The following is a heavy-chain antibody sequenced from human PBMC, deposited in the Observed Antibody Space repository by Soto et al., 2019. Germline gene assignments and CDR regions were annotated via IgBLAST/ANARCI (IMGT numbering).Heavy chain of an antibody. CDR1: GYTFTGYY. J-gene: IGHJ5*02. CDR2: INPNSGGT. CDR3: ASQHIVVVTAIPPGSWFDP. D-gene: IGHD2-21*02. Sequence: ASVKVSCKASGYTFTGYYMHWVRQAPGQGLEWMGWINPNSGGTNYAQKFQGRVTMTRDTSISTAYMELSRLRSDDTAVYYCASQHIVVVTAIPPGSWFDPWGQGTLVTVSS. V-gene: IGHV1-2*02.